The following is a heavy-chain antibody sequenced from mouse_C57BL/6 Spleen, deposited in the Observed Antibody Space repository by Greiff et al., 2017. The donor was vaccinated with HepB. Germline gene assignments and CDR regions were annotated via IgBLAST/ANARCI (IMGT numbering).Heavy chain of an antibody. CDR2: INPSTGGT. D-gene: IGHD1-1*01. CDR3: ASSFITTVVEAFDY. V-gene: IGHV1-42*01. Sequence: VQLQQSGPALVKPGASVKISCKASGYSFTGYYMNWVKQSPEKSLEWIGEINPSTGGTTYNQKFKAKATLTVDKSSSTAYMQLKSLTSEDSAVYYCASSFITTVVEAFDYWGQGTTLTVSS. J-gene: IGHJ2*01. CDR1: GYSFTGYY.